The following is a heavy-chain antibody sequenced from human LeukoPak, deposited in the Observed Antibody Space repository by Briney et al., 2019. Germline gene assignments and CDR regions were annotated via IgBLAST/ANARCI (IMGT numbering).Heavy chain of an antibody. V-gene: IGHV4-38-2*02. D-gene: IGHD2-2*01. CDR3: ARAPHCSSTTCYQGGYYFDY. CDR2: LYHSGST. J-gene: IGHJ4*02. Sequence: PSETLSLTCTVSGYSISSGYFWAWIRQPPGKGLECIGSLYHSGSTSYNPSLKSRVTISLDTSKNQFSLRLTSVTAADTAVYYCARAPHCSSTTCYQGGYYFDYWGQGTLVTVSS. CDR1: GYSISSGYF.